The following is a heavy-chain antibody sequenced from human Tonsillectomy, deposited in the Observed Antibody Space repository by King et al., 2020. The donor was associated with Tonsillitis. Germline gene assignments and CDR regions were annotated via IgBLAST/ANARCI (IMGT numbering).Heavy chain of an antibody. D-gene: IGHD1/OR15-1a*01. V-gene: IGHV3-74*01. CDR2: IKSDGSST. CDR1: GFTFSSYW. Sequence: DVKLVESGGGLVQPGGSLRLSCAASGFTFSSYWMHWVRQAPGKGLVWVSRIKSDGSSTSYADSVKGRFTISRDNAKNTLYLQMNSLRAEDTAVYYCTKVRTVGFDAFDIWGQGTMVTVSS. J-gene: IGHJ3*02. CDR3: TKVRTVGFDAFDI.